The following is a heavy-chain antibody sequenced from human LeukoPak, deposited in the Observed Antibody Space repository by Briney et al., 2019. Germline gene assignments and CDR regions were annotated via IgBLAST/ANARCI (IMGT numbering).Heavy chain of an antibody. D-gene: IGHD2/OR15-2a*01. CDR1: GGSISSGGYY. CDR2: IYTSGST. J-gene: IGHJ4*02. CDR3: ARGGSNFDY. V-gene: IGHV4-61*02. Sequence: SQTLSLTCTVSGGSISSGGYYWSWIRQHPGKGLEWIGRIYTSGSTNYNPSLKSRVTMSVDTSKNQFSLKLSSVTAADTAVYYCARGGSNFDYWGQGTLVTVSS.